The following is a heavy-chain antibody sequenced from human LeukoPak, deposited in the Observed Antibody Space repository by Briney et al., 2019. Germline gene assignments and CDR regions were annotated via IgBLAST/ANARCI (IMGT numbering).Heavy chain of an antibody. Sequence: SVKVFCKASGGTFSSYAISWVRQAPGQGLEWMGGIIPIFGTANYAQKFQGRVTITADKSTSTAYMELSSLRSEDTAVYYCAGGQLLSNYFDYWGQGTLVTVSS. CDR1: GGTFSSYA. CDR2: IIPIFGTA. J-gene: IGHJ4*02. CDR3: AGGQLLSNYFDY. D-gene: IGHD2-2*01. V-gene: IGHV1-69*06.